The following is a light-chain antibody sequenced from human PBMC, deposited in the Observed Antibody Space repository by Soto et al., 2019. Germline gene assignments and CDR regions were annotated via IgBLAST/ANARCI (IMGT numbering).Light chain of an antibody. Sequence: DIQMTQSPSSLSASVGDRVTITCQASQDISNYLTWYQQKPGKDPKLLIYAASNLETGVPSRFSGSGSGTDFTFTISSLQPEDIATYYCQQYDNLPITFGQGTRLEIK. CDR3: QQYDNLPIT. V-gene: IGKV1-33*01. CDR2: AAS. CDR1: QDISNY. J-gene: IGKJ5*01.